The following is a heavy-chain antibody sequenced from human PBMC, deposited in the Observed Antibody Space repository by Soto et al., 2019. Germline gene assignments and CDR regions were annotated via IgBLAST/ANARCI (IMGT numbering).Heavy chain of an antibody. V-gene: IGHV4-30-4*01. CDR1: GGSVSGVDYF. CDR2: IYYTGIT. Sequence: PSETLSLTCTVSGGSVSGVDYFWSWIRQSPGKGLEWIGNIYYTGITHLNPSPTSRLTMVVATSKNEFSLKLTSVSAADTAVYFCAREERKGIISWFDPWGQGTPVTVSS. D-gene: IGHD2-21*01. J-gene: IGHJ5*02. CDR3: AREERKGIISWFDP.